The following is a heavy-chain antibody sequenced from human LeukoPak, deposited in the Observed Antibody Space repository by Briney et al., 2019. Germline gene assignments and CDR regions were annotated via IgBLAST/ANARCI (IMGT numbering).Heavy chain of an antibody. D-gene: IGHD3-10*01. CDR3: ARDREVLWFGERVFNWFDP. CDR1: GFTFSSYS. CDR2: ISNSSSYI. V-gene: IGHV3-21*01. J-gene: IGHJ5*02. Sequence: KSGGSLRLSCAASGFTFSSYSMNWVRQAPGKGLEWVSSISNSSSYIYYADSVKGRFTISRDNAKNSLYLQMNSLRAEDTAVYYCARDREVLWFGERVFNWFDPWGQGTLVTVSS.